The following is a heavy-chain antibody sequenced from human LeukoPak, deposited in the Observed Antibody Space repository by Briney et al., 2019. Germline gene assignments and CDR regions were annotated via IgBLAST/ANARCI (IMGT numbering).Heavy chain of an antibody. D-gene: IGHD3-10*01. CDR2: ISGSGGST. V-gene: IGHV3-23*01. J-gene: IGHJ4*02. Sequence: GGSLRLSCAASGFTFSSYAMSWVRQAPGKGLEWVSAISGSGGSTHYADSVKGRFTISRDNSKSTLYLQMNSLRAEDTAVYYCAKDIIGSGSYYNYWGQGTLVTVSS. CDR1: GFTFSSYA. CDR3: AKDIIGSGSYYNY.